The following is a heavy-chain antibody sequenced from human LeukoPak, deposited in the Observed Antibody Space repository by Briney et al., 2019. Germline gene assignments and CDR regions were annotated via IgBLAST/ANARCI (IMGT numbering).Heavy chain of an antibody. CDR3: AKSVGITIFGVVIF. Sequence: GGSLRLSCAASGFTFRSHAMSWVRQAPGKGLEWVSAISGSGGSTYYADSVKGRFTISRDNSKNTLYLQMNSLRAEDTAVYYCAKSVGITIFGVVIFWGQGTLVTVSS. CDR2: ISGSGGST. D-gene: IGHD3-3*01. J-gene: IGHJ4*02. V-gene: IGHV3-23*01. CDR1: GFTFRSHA.